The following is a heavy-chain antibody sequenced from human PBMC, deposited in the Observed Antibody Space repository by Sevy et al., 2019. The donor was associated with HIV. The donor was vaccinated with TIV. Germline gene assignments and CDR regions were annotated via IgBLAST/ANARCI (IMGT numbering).Heavy chain of an antibody. Sequence: GGSLRLSCAASGLTPSTYGIHWVRQAPGKGLEWVAVIGYDGNNKFYADSVKGRFTISRDDSKNTVFLQMDSLRAEDTAVYYCARDPRIYGDYLLPYFDYWGQGTLVTVSS. J-gene: IGHJ4*02. CDR1: GLTPSTYG. CDR2: IGYDGNNK. V-gene: IGHV3-33*01. D-gene: IGHD4-17*01. CDR3: ARDPRIYGDYLLPYFDY.